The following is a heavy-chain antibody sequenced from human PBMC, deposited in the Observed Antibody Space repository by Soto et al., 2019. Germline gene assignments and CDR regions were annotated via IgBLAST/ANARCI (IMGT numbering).Heavy chain of an antibody. D-gene: IGHD3-10*01. CDR1: GFTFSSYA. J-gene: IGHJ5*02. Sequence: QVQLVESGGGVVQPGRSLRLSCAASGFTFSSYAMHWVRQAPGTGLEWVAVISYDGSNKYYADSVKGRFTISRDNSKNALYLQMKSLRAEDTAVYYCAREREELWFGELRDNWFDPWGQGTLVTVSS. V-gene: IGHV3-30-3*01. CDR2: ISYDGSNK. CDR3: AREREELWFGELRDNWFDP.